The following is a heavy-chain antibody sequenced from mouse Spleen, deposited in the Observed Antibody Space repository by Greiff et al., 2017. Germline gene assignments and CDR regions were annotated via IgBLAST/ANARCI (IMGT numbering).Heavy chain of an antibody. CDR3: TRWGYYGSSLFAY. Sequence: QVQLKQSGAELVRPGASVTLSCKASGYTFTDYEMHWVKQTPVHGLEWIGAIDPETGGTAYNQKFKGKAILTADKSSSTAYMELRSLTSEDSAVYYCTRWGYYGSSLFAYWGQGTLVTVSA. V-gene: IGHV1-15*01. CDR1: GYTFTDYE. D-gene: IGHD1-1*01. J-gene: IGHJ3*01. CDR2: IDPETGGT.